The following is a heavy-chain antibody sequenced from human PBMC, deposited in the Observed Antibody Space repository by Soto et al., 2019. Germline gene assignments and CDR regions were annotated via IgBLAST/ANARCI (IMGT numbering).Heavy chain of an antibody. CDR2: IIPILGIA. D-gene: IGHD2-21*01. V-gene: IGHV1-69*02. Sequence: QVQLAQSGAEVKKPGSSVKVSCKASGGTFSSYTISWVRQAPGQGLEWMGRIIPILGIANYAQKFQGRVTITXDKXTXLAYMALSSLRAEDTAVYYCVVDGGGDYTRRWYFDLWGRGTLVTVSS. CDR3: VVDGGGDYTRRWYFDL. CDR1: GGTFSSYT. J-gene: IGHJ2*01.